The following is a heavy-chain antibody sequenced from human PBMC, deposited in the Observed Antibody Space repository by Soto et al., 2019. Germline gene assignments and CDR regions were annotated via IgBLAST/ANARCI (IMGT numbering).Heavy chain of an antibody. CDR1: GGSFSGYY. V-gene: IGHV4-34*01. Sequence: PSETLSLTCAVYGGSFSGYYWSWVRQPPGKGLEWIGEINHSGSTNYNPSLKSRVTISVDTSKNQFSLKLSSVTAADTAVYYCARGYYDFWSGSPPAWFDPWGQGTLVTVSS. J-gene: IGHJ5*02. D-gene: IGHD3-3*01. CDR2: INHSGST. CDR3: ARGYYDFWSGSPPAWFDP.